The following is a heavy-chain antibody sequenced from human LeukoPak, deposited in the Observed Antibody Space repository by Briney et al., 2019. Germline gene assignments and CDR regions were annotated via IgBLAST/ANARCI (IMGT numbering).Heavy chain of an antibody. D-gene: IGHD2-2*01. Sequence: GASVKVSCKASGYTFTSYDINWVRQATGQGLEWMGWMNPNSGNTGYAQKFQGRVTITRNTSISTAYMELSSLRSEDTAVYYCARVPVATHYTYYFDYWGQGTLVTVSS. CDR1: GYTFTSYD. V-gene: IGHV1-8*03. CDR3: ARVPVATHYTYYFDY. J-gene: IGHJ4*02. CDR2: MNPNSGNT.